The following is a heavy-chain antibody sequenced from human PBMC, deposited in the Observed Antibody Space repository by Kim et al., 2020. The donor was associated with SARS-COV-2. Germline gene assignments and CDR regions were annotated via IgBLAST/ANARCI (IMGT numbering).Heavy chain of an antibody. CDR2: INHSGST. CDR1: GGSFSGYY. J-gene: IGHJ6*02. CDR3: ARAPDSGSYYGGGWDYYYGMDV. D-gene: IGHD1-26*01. V-gene: IGHV4-34*01. Sequence: SETLSLTCAVYGGSFSGYYWSWIRQPPGKGLEWIGEINHSGSTNYNPSLKSRVTISVDTSKNQFSLKLSSVTAADTAVYYCARAPDSGSYYGGGWDYYYGMDVWGQGTTVTVSS.